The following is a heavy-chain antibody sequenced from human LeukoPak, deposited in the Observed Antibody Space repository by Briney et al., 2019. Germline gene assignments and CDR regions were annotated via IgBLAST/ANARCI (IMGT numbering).Heavy chain of an antibody. CDR1: GGTFSSYA. Sequence: VKVSCKASGGTFSSYAINWVRQAPGQGLEWMGGIIPIFGRANYAQKFQGRVTITADKSTSTAYMQLSSLRSEDTAVYYCARAVRAIDYWGQGTLVTVSS. J-gene: IGHJ4*02. CDR2: IIPIFGRA. V-gene: IGHV1-69*06. CDR3: ARAVRAIDY.